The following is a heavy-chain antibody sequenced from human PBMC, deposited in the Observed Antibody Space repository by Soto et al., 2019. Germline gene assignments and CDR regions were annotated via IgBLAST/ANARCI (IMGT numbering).Heavy chain of an antibody. Sequence: GGSLRLSCAASGFTFSAYGMHWIRQAPGKGLEWVAVISNDGRNTYSADSVKGRFTISRDNSRNTLYLQLNSLRPEDTAVYHCAKDSPVGVPLLRDLHDWGQGTLVTVSS. J-gene: IGHJ1*01. D-gene: IGHD2-15*01. CDR3: AKDSPVGVPLLRDLHD. CDR2: ISNDGRNT. V-gene: IGHV3-30*18. CDR1: GFTFSAYG.